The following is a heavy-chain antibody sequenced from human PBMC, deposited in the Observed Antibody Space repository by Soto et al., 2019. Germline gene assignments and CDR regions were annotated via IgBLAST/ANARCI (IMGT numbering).Heavy chain of an antibody. CDR3: ARFGHPYGVDA. Sequence: EAQLVESGGGLVQPGGSLRLSCATSGFTFGTYWMSWVRQSPGRGLEWVALIEPDGSETAHLDSVKGRFTIYRDNAKNALFLEMNNLRPEDTALYYCARFGHPYGVDAWGRGTAVTVS. V-gene: IGHV3-7*03. D-gene: IGHD3-16*01. CDR1: GFTFGTYW. CDR2: IEPDGSET. J-gene: IGHJ6*02.